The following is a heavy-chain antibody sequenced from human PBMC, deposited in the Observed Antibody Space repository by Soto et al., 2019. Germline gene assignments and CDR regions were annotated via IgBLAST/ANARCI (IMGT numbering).Heavy chain of an antibody. Sequence: QVQLVQSGAEVKKPGSSVKVSCKASGGTFSSYTISWVRQAPGQGLEWMGRIIPILGIANYAQKFQGRVTITADKSTSTAYMELSSLRSEDTAVYYCAKHILTGNYYYYGMDVWGQGTTVTVSS. D-gene: IGHD3-9*01. CDR2: IIPILGIA. V-gene: IGHV1-69*02. CDR1: GGTFSSYT. J-gene: IGHJ6*02. CDR3: AKHILTGNYYYYGMDV.